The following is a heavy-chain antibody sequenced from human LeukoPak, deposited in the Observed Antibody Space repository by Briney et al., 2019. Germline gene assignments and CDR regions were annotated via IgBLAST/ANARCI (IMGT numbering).Heavy chain of an antibody. D-gene: IGHD4-11*01. CDR2: IYYSGST. CDR3: ARWRRDYSEDY. Sequence: TLSLTCTVSGGSISSGGYYWSWIRQHPGKGLEWIGYIYYSGSTYYNPSLKSRVTISVDTSKNQFSLKLSSVTAADTAVYYCARWRRDYSEDYWGQGTLVTVSS. J-gene: IGHJ4*02. CDR1: GGSISSGGYY. V-gene: IGHV4-31*03.